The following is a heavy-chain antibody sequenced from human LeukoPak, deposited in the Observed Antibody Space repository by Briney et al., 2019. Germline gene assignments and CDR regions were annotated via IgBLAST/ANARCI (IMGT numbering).Heavy chain of an antibody. CDR3: ASTIFYCFDP. D-gene: IGHD3-3*01. Sequence: KPSETLSLTSAVHRGSFSGYYWCWIPQPPGKGLGWIGRINHSGSTNYNPSRKSRVTISVDTSKNQYSMKLSSVAAADTAVYYCASTIFYCFDPWGQGTLVTVSS. CDR1: RGSFSGYY. CDR2: INHSGST. V-gene: IGHV4-34*01. J-gene: IGHJ5*02.